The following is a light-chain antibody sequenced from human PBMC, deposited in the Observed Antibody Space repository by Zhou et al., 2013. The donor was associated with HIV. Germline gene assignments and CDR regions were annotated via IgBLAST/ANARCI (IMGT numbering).Light chain of an antibody. CDR2: KAS. J-gene: IGKJ2*01. CDR3: QQYNSYPYT. CDR1: QSISSW. V-gene: IGKV1-5*03. Sequence: DIQMTQSPSTLSASVGDRVTITCRASQSISSWLAWYQQKPGKAPKLLIYKASSLESGVPSRFSGSGSGTEFTLTISSLQPDDFATYYCQQYNSYPYTFGRGDQAGDQT.